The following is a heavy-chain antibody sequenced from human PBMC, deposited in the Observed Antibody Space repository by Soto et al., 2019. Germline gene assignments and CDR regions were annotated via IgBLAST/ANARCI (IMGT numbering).Heavy chain of an antibody. D-gene: IGHD6-6*01. CDR2: ISGSGGST. J-gene: IGHJ6*02. CDR1: GFTFSSYA. V-gene: IGHV3-23*01. CDR3: AKLPAGNEQLEYYYYYGMDV. Sequence: EVQLLESGGGLVQPGGSLRLSCAASGFTFSSYAMSWVRQAPGKGLEWVSAISGSGGSTYYADSVKGRFTISRDNSKNTLYLQMNSLRAEDTAVYYCAKLPAGNEQLEYYYYYGMDVWGQGTTVTVSS.